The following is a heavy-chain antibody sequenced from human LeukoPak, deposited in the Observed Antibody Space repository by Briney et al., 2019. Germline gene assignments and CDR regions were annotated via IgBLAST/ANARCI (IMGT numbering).Heavy chain of an antibody. J-gene: IGHJ5*02. V-gene: IGHV1-18*01. CDR3: ARILLRYFDWLLYPIGWFDP. CDR2: ISAYNGNT. Sequence: ASVKVSCKASGYTFTSYGMSWVRQAPGQGLEWMGSISAYNGNTNYAQKLQGRVTMTTDTSTSTAYMELRSLRSDDTAVYYCARILLRYFDWLLYPIGWFDPWGQGTLVTVSS. D-gene: IGHD3-9*01. CDR1: GYTFTSYG.